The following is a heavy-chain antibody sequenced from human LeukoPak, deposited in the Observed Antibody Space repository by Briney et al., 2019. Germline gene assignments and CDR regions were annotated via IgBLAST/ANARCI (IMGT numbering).Heavy chain of an antibody. Sequence: ASVKVPCKASGGTFSSYAISWVRQAPGQGLEWMGWINTNTGNPTYAQGFTGRFVFSLDTSVSTAYLHISSLEAEDTAIYYCATDLKKGDSGCFDYWGQGTLVTVSS. V-gene: IGHV7-4-1*02. CDR1: GGTFSSYA. D-gene: IGHD6-19*01. J-gene: IGHJ4*02. CDR2: INTNTGNP. CDR3: ATDLKKGDSGCFDY.